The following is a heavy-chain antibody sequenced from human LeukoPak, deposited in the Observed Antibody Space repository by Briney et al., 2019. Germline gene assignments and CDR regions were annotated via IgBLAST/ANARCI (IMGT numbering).Heavy chain of an antibody. CDR2: IDPNSGDT. V-gene: IGHV1-2*02. D-gene: IGHD2-15*01. Sequence: ASVKVSCKASGYTFIGYFIHWVRQAPGQGLEWMGWIDPNSGDTKYAQKFRGRVTLTRDTTTTTAYMESSSLRSDDTAVYFCARVRGGYCSGDRCYGDFFFDNWGQGTLVTVTS. CDR3: ARVRGGYCSGDRCYGDFFFDN. J-gene: IGHJ4*02. CDR1: GYTFIGYF.